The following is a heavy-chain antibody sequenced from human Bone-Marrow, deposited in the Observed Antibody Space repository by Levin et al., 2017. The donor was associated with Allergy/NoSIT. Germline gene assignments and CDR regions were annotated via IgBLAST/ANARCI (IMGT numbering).Heavy chain of an antibody. Sequence: HPGGSLRLSCVASGFTLGNYWMTWVRQAPGKRLEWVASMRQDGGEIHYVDSVKGRFTISRDNAKNSLYLQMNDVRAEDTAIYYCARDPGGYDYWGQGTLVTASS. CDR3: ARDPGGYDY. D-gene: IGHD4-23*01. CDR1: GFTLGNYW. CDR2: MRQDGGEI. J-gene: IGHJ4*02. V-gene: IGHV3-7*01.